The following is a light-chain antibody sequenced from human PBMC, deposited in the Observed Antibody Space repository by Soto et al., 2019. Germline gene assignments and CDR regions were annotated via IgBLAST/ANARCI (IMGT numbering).Light chain of an antibody. CDR1: QDISNY. J-gene: IGKJ5*01. V-gene: IGKV1-33*01. Sequence: DIQMTQSPSSLSASVGDRVTITCQASQDISNYLNWYQQKPGKAPKLLIYDASNLETGVPSRFSGSGSGTDFTSTISSLQPEDIATHYCQQYDNLPTFGQGTRLEIK. CDR3: QQYDNLPT. CDR2: DAS.